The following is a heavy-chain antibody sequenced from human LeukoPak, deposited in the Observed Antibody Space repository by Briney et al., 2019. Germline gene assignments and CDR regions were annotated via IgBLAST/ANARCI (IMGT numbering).Heavy chain of an antibody. J-gene: IGHJ4*02. Sequence: SVKVSCKASGGTFSSYAISWVRQAPGQGPEWMGGIIPIFGTANYAQKFQGRVTITADESTSTAYMELSSLRSEDTAVYYCARTYYYDSSGYLFDYWGQGTLVTVSS. CDR3: ARTYYYDSSGYLFDY. D-gene: IGHD3-22*01. CDR2: IIPIFGTA. V-gene: IGHV1-69*01. CDR1: GGTFSSYA.